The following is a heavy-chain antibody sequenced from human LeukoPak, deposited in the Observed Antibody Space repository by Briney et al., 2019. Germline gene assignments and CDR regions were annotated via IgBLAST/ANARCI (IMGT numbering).Heavy chain of an antibody. CDR3: ARDWGDHSNPYYYYGMDV. J-gene: IGHJ6*02. Sequence: PGGSLRLSCAASGFTFSSYSMNWVRQAPGKGLEWVSYITSSSSTVYYADSVKGRVTISRDNAKNSLYLLLNSLRDEDTAVYYCARDWGDHSNPYYYYGMDVWGQGTTVIVSS. D-gene: IGHD4-4*01. CDR1: GFTFSSYS. CDR2: ITSSSSTV. V-gene: IGHV3-48*02.